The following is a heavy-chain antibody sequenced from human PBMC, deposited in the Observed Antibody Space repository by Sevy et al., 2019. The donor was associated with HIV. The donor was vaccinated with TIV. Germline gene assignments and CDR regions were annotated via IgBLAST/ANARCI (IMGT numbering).Heavy chain of an antibody. D-gene: IGHD6-6*01. CDR3: ARSEYSSLYYYYYYYMDV. V-gene: IGHV1-69*06. CDR2: IILTFGTA. CDR1: EGPFSTNA. J-gene: IGHJ6*03. Sequence: ASVKFSSRASEGPFSTNAISWVGQPPGKGLEGMGGIILTFGTANTAQKFQGRVTITADKSTSTACMELSSLRSEDTAVYYCARSEYSSLYYYYYYYMDVWGKGTTVTVSS.